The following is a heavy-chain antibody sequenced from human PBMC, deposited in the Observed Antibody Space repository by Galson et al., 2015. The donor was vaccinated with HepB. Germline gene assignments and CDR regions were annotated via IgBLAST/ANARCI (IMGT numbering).Heavy chain of an antibody. CDR3: ARAEFGELPHYYYYGMDV. V-gene: IGHV3-30*04. CDR2: ISYDGSNK. Sequence: SLRLSCAASGFTFSSYAMHWVRQAPGKGLEWVAVISYDGSNKYYADSVKGRFTISRDNSKNTLYLQMNSLRAEDTAVYYCARAEFGELPHYYYYGMDVWGQGTTVTVSS. J-gene: IGHJ6*02. CDR1: GFTFSSYA. D-gene: IGHD3-10*01.